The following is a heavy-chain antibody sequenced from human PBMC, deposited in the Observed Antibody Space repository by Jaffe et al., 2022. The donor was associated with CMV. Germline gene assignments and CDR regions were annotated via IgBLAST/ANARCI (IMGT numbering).Heavy chain of an antibody. CDR3: ARDKGDCTNGVCYRYYYYMDV. D-gene: IGHD2-8*01. CDR2: INPSGGST. J-gene: IGHJ6*03. V-gene: IGHV1-46*01. CDR1: GYTFTSYY. Sequence: QVQLVQSGAEVKKPGASVKVSCKASGYTFTSYYMHWVRQAPGQGLEWMGIINPSGGSTSYAQKFQGRVTMTRDTSTSTVYMELSSLRSEDTAVYYCARDKGDCTNGVCYRYYYYMDVWGKGTTVTVSS.